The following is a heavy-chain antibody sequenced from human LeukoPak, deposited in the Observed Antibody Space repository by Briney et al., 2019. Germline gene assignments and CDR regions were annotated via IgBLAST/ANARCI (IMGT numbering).Heavy chain of an antibody. CDR1: GGTFSSYA. CDR3: ARENGYRPPFDGYYPDY. D-gene: IGHD3-22*01. CDR2: IIPILGTA. V-gene: IGHV1-69*04. Sequence: ASVKVSCKASGGTFSSYAISWVRQAPGQGLEWMGRIIPILGTANYARKFQGRVTITADKSTSTAYMELSSLRSEDTAVYYCARENGYRPPFDGYYPDYWGQGTLVTVSS. J-gene: IGHJ4*02.